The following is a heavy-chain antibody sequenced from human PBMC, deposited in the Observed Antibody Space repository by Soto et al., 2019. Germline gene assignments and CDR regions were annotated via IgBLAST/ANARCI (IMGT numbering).Heavy chain of an antibody. CDR3: ARQGSGGYFDY. V-gene: IGHV1-69*04. J-gene: IGHJ4*02. CDR2: IIPNLGIT. Sequence: SVKVSCKASGYTFTSYDISWVRQAPGQGLEWMGRIIPNLGITNYAQKFQGRVTITTDTSTSTAYMELSRLRSEDTAVYYCARQGSGGYFDYWGQGTLVTVSS. CDR1: GYTFTSYD. D-gene: IGHD2-15*01.